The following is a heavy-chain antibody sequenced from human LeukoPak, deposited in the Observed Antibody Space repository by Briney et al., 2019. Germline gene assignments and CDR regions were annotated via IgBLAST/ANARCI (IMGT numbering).Heavy chain of an antibody. Sequence: PGGSLRLSCAASGFTFSSYGMHWVRQAPGKGLEWVAVISYDGSNKYCADSVKGRFTISRDNSKNTLYLQMNSLRAEDTAVYYCAKDMYSSSWYYFDYWGQGTLVTVSS. CDR1: GFTFSSYG. V-gene: IGHV3-30*18. D-gene: IGHD6-13*01. CDR2: ISYDGSNK. J-gene: IGHJ4*02. CDR3: AKDMYSSSWYYFDY.